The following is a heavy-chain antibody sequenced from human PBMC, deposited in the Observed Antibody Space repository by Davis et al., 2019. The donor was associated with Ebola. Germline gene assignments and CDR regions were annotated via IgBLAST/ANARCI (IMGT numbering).Heavy chain of an antibody. J-gene: IGHJ4*02. D-gene: IGHD6-6*01. V-gene: IGHV3-11*04. CDR3: AKDTIAARPHPRGYFDY. CDR2: ISSSGSTI. Sequence: GGSLRLSCAASGFTFSDYYMSWIRQAPGKGLEWVSYISSSGSTIYYADSVKGRFTISRDNAKNSLYLQMNSLIAEDTAVYYCAKDTIAARPHPRGYFDYWGQGTLVTVSS. CDR1: GFTFSDYY.